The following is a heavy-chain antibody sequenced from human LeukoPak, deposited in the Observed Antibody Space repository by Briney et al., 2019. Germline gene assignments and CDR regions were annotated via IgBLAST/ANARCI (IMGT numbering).Heavy chain of an antibody. D-gene: IGHD2-2*02. V-gene: IGHV1-18*01. CDR1: GYTFTSYG. Sequence: ASVKVSCKASGYTFTSYGISWVRQAPGQGLEWMEWISAYNGNTNYAQKLQGRVTMTTDTSTSTAYMELRSLRSDDTAVYYCARVGALVPAAITLFDYWGQGTLVTVSS. CDR2: ISAYNGNT. CDR3: ARVGALVPAAITLFDY. J-gene: IGHJ4*02.